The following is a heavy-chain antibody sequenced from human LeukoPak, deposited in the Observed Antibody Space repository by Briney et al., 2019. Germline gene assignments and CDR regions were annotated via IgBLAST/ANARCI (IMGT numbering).Heavy chain of an antibody. J-gene: IGHJ4*02. D-gene: IGHD3-22*01. CDR2: INPNSGGT. Sequence: ASVKVSCKASGYTFTSYYMHWVRQAPGQGLEWMGRINPNSGGTNYAQKFQGRVTMTRDTSISTAYMELSRLRSDDTAVYYCAREDYDSSGYLYYWGQGTLVTVSS. CDR3: AREDYDSSGYLYY. CDR1: GYTFTSYY. V-gene: IGHV1-2*06.